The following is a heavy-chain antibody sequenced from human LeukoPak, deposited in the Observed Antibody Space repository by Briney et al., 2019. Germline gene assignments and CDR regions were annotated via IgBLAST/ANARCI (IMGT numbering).Heavy chain of an antibody. V-gene: IGHV1-46*01. CDR2: INPSGGST. CDR1: GYTFTSHY. J-gene: IGHJ4*02. Sequence: ASVKVSCKASGYTFTSHYIHWVRQAPGQGLEWMGIINPSGGSTSYAQKFQGRVTMTRDTPTSIVYMELSSLRSEDTAVYYCAREAIIFDYWGQGTLVTVSS. CDR3: AREAIIFDY. D-gene: IGHD2/OR15-2a*01.